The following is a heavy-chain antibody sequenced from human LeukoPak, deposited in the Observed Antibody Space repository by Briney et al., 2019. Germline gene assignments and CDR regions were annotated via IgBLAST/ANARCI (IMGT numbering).Heavy chain of an antibody. V-gene: IGHV4-31*03. CDR2: IYYSGST. Sequence: PSQTLSLTCTVSAGSISSGGYYWSWIRQHPGEGLEWIGNIYYSGSTYYNPSLKSRLTISVDTSKNQFSLKLSSVTAADTAVYYCARALGSSGYGWFDPWSQGTLVTVSS. CDR3: ARALGSSGYGWFDP. CDR1: AGSISSGGYY. J-gene: IGHJ5*02. D-gene: IGHD3-22*01.